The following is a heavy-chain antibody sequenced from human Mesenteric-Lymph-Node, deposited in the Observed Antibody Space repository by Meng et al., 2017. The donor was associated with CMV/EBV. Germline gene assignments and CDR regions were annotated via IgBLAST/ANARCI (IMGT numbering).Heavy chain of an antibody. CDR3: ARGSPRDSDYYYYGMDV. J-gene: IGHJ6*02. CDR1: GGSFSGYY. Sequence: SETLSLTCAVYGGSFSGYYWSWIRQPPGKGLEWIGEINHSGSTNYNPSLKSRVTISVDTSKNQLSLKLNSVTAADTAVYYCARGSPRDSDYYYYGMDVWGQGTTVTVSS. D-gene: IGHD3/OR15-3a*01. CDR2: INHSGST. V-gene: IGHV4-34*01.